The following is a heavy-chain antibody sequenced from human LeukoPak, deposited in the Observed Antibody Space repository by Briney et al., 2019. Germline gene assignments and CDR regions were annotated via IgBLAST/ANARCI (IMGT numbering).Heavy chain of an antibody. CDR1: GYSFTSYW. D-gene: IGHD3-10*01. V-gene: IGHV5-51*01. Sequence: GASLKISCKGSGYSFTSYWIAWVRQMPGKGLEWMGIIYPGDSYTTCSPSFQGQVTISADKSISTAYLQWRSLKASDTAMYYCARRSGSDALDIGGQGTMVTVSA. CDR3: ARRSGSDALDI. CDR2: IYPGDSYT. J-gene: IGHJ3*02.